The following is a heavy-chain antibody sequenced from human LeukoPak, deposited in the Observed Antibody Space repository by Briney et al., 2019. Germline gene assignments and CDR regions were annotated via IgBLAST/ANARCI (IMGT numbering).Heavy chain of an antibody. CDR2: IRYDGFNK. Sequence: GGSLRLSCAASGFTFSDYGMHWVRQAPGKGLDWVASIRYDGFNKYYAYSFKGRFTISRDNSKNTLYLQMNSLRAEDTAVYYCAKKTIVGATVDAFDIWGQGTMVIVSS. D-gene: IGHD1-26*01. V-gene: IGHV3-30*02. CDR3: AKKTIVGATVDAFDI. J-gene: IGHJ3*02. CDR1: GFTFSDYG.